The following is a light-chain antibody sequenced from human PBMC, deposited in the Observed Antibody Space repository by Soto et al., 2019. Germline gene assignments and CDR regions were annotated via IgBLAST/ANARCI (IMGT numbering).Light chain of an antibody. Sequence: QSALTQPSSVSGSPGQSVTISCTGTNSDVGLYDYVSWYQQHPGKAPQLMIYAVSNRPSGVSNRVSASKSGNTGSLFISGLQAEDEADYYCRSYTSDSSYVFGSGTKVTVL. CDR1: NSDVGLYDY. V-gene: IGLV2-14*01. CDR2: AVS. J-gene: IGLJ1*01. CDR3: RSYTSDSSYV.